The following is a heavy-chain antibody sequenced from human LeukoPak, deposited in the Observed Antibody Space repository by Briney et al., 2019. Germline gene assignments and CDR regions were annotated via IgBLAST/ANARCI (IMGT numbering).Heavy chain of an antibody. J-gene: IGHJ3*02. CDR1: GFTFDDYG. CDR2: INWNGGST. CDR3: AGGGGYGSGSYRDI. V-gene: IGHV3-20*04. D-gene: IGHD3-10*01. Sequence: PGGSLRLSCAASGFTFDDYGMSWVRQAPGKGLEWVSGINWNGGSTGYTDSVKGRFTISRDNAKNSLYLQMNSLRAEDTALYYCAGGGGYGSGSYRDIWGQGTMVTVSS.